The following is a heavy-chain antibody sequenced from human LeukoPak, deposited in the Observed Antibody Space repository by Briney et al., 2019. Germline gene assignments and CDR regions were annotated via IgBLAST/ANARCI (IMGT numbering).Heavy chain of an antibody. CDR2: IYYSGST. J-gene: IGHJ1*01. V-gene: IGHV4-59*01. CDR3: ARDGSYGSALGFFQL. CDR1: GGSISSYH. Sequence: SETLSLTCTVSGGSISSYHWSWIRQPPGKGLEWIGYIYYSGSTNYNPSLKSRVTISVDTSKNQFSLKLSSVTAAVTAVYYCARDGSYGSALGFFQLWGQGTLVTVSS. D-gene: IGHD2-15*01.